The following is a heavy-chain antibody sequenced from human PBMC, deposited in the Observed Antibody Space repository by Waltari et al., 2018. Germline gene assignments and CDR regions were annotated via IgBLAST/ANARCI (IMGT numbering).Heavy chain of an antibody. CDR1: GYTFTSYA. Sequence: QVQLVQSGAEVKKPGASVKVSCKASGYTFTSYAMHWVRQAPGQRLEWMGWINAGNGKTKYSQKFQGRVTITRDTSASTAYMELSSLRSEDTAVYYCARRGYSYGQYYFDYWGQGTLVTVSS. CDR3: ARRGYSYGQYYFDY. V-gene: IGHV1-3*01. D-gene: IGHD5-18*01. CDR2: INAGNGKT. J-gene: IGHJ4*02.